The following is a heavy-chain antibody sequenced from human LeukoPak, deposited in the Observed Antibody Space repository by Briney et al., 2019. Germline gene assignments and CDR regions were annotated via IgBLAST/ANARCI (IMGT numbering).Heavy chain of an antibody. CDR2: ISYDGSNK. V-gene: IGHV3-30-3*01. D-gene: IGHD6-19*01. CDR1: GFTFSSYA. Sequence: GGSLRLSCAASGFTFSSYAMHWVRQAPGKGLEWVAVISYDGSNKYYADSVKGRFTISRDNSKNTLYLQMNSLRAEDTAVYYCARGYSSGWYSAFDIWGQGTTVTVSS. CDR3: ARGYSSGWYSAFDI. J-gene: IGHJ3*02.